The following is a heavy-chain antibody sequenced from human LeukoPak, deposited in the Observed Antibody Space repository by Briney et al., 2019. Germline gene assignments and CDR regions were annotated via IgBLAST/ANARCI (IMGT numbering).Heavy chain of an antibody. CDR1: GYRFTSYW. J-gene: IGHJ4*02. CDR2: IYPGDPDT. CDR3: ARRLLGYCSGGSCEYYFDY. Sequence: GESLKISCKGSGYRFTSYWIGWVRQMPGKGLEWMGIIYPGDPDTRYSPSFQGQVTISADKSISTAYLQWCSLKASDAAMYYCARRLLGYCSGGSCEYYFDYWGQGTLVTVSS. D-gene: IGHD2-15*01. V-gene: IGHV5-51*01.